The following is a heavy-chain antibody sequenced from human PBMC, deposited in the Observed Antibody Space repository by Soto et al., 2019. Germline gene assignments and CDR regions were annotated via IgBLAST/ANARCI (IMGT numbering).Heavy chain of an antibody. CDR3: ARGLGYCSGGSCYSGGYSYNYGMDV. V-gene: IGHV1-69*13. Sequence: SVKVSCKASGGTFSSYAISWVRQAPGQGLEWMGGIIPIFGTANYAQKFQGRVTITADESTSTAYMELSSLRSEDTAVYYCARGLGYCSGGSCYSGGYSYNYGMDVWGQGTTVTVSS. J-gene: IGHJ6*02. CDR1: GGTFSSYA. D-gene: IGHD2-15*01. CDR2: IIPIFGTA.